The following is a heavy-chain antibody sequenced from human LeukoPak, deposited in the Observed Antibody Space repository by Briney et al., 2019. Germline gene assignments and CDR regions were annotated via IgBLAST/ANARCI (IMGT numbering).Heavy chain of an antibody. J-gene: IGHJ4*02. Sequence: GGSLRLSCAASGFSFDDYVMHWVHQTPGKGLEWVSLISWNGGSAYYTDSVKGRFTISRDNSKNSLYLQMNSLRAEDTALYYCARDKSPYCGADCYSVFDYWGQGTLVTVSS. CDR1: GFSFDDYV. D-gene: IGHD2-21*02. CDR2: ISWNGGSA. V-gene: IGHV3-43D*03. CDR3: ARDKSPYCGADCYSVFDY.